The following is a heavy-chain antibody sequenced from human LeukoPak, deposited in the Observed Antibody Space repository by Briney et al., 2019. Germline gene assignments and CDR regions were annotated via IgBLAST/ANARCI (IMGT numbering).Heavy chain of an antibody. CDR3: VRALTTSDYYGIDV. CDR2: INSDGSST. D-gene: IGHD4-11*01. CDR1: GFTFSSYW. V-gene: IGHV3-74*01. J-gene: IGHJ6*02. Sequence: GVSLRLSCAASGFTFSSYWMHWVRQAPGKGLVWVSRINSDGSSTSYADSVKGRFTISRDNAKNTLYLQMNSLRAEDTAVYYCVRALTTSDYYGIDVWGQGTTVTVSS.